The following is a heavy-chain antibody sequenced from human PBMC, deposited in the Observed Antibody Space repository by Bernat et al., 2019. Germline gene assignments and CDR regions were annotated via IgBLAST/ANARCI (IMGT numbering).Heavy chain of an antibody. Sequence: EVQLVESGGGLVKPGGSLRLSCAASGFTFSSYSMNWVRQAPGKGLEWVSSISSSSSYKYYADSVKGRFTISGDKTRNSLYLQMNSLRAEDTAVYYCARDSSSALYYYGMDVWGQGTTVTVSS. V-gene: IGHV3-21*01. CDR3: ARDSSSALYYYGMDV. CDR2: ISSSSSYK. D-gene: IGHD6-6*01. CDR1: GFTFSSYS. J-gene: IGHJ6*02.